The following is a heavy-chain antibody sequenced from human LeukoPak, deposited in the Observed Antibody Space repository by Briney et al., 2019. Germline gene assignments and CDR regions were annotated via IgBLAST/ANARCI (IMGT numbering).Heavy chain of an antibody. CDR1: GFTFISYT. V-gene: IGHV3-30-3*01. J-gene: IGHJ4*02. CDR2: ISYDGNNK. CDR3: ARDVGLATVTTGGH. D-gene: IGHD4-11*01. Sequence: PGRSLRLSCAASGFTFISYTMHWVRQAPGKGLEWAAVISYDGNNKYYADSVKGRFTISRGNSKNTLYLQMNSLRAEDTAVYYCARDVGLATVTTGGHWGQGTLVTVSS.